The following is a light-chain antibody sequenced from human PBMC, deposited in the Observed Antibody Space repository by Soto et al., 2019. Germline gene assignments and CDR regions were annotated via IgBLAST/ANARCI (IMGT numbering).Light chain of an antibody. J-gene: IGKJ1*01. CDR2: DAS. V-gene: IGKV3-11*01. CDR3: QQRSNWWT. CDR1: QSVSSY. Sequence: EIVLTQSPGTLSLSPGERATLSCRASQSVSSYLAWYQQKPGQAPRLLIYDASNRATGIPARFSGSGSGTDFTLTISSLEPEDFAVYYCQQRSNWWTFGQGTKVEI.